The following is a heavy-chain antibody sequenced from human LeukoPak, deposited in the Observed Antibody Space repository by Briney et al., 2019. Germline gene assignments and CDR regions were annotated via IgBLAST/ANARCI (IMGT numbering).Heavy chain of an antibody. CDR1: GFTFSSYA. D-gene: IGHD2-15*01. V-gene: IGHV3-23*01. CDR3: AKDGGSDPDSFDI. J-gene: IGHJ3*02. Sequence: GGSLRLSCAASGFTFSSYAMSWVRQAPGKGLEWVSAIGGSGGSTYYADSVKGRFTISRDNPKKTLYLQMDSLRAEDTAVYYCAKDGGSDPDSFDIWGQGTMVTVSS. CDR2: IGGSGGST.